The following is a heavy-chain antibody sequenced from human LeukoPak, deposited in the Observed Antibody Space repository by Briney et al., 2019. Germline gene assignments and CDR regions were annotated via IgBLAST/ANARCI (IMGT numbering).Heavy chain of an antibody. J-gene: IGHJ4*02. D-gene: IGHD5-12*01. CDR2: ISWNSDTI. Sequence: GGSLRLSCAVSGFTFDDYAMHWVRQVPGKGLEWVSGISWNSDTIDLADSVRGRFTISRDNAKNSLYLQMNRLRAEDTALYYCATNGGGDSGYGNFDYWGQGTLVTVSS. CDR1: GFTFDDYA. CDR3: ATNGGGDSGYGNFDY. V-gene: IGHV3-9*01.